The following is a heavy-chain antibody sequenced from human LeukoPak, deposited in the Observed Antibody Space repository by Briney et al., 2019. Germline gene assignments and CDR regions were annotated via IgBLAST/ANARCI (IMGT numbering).Heavy chain of an antibody. CDR2: INPNSGGT. J-gene: IGHJ4*02. CDR1: GYTFTGYY. CDR3: ARVYRSYYYDSSGYSFLPVFDY. V-gene: IGHV1-2*02. Sequence: ASVKVSCKASGYTFTGYYMHWVRQAPGQGLEWMGWINPNSGGTNYAQKFQGRVTMTRDTSMSTAYMELSRLRSDDTAVYYCARVYRSYYYDSSGYSFLPVFDYWGQGTLVTVSS. D-gene: IGHD3-22*01.